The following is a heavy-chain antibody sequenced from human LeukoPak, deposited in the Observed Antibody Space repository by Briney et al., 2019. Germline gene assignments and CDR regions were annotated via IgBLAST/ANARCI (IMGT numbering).Heavy chain of an antibody. CDR2: IYHSGST. J-gene: IGHJ4*02. V-gene: IGHV4-30-2*01. CDR3: ARGNRSFGY. Sequence: TSETLSLTCTVSGGSISSGGYDWSWIRQPPGKGLEWIGYIYHSGSTYYNPSLKGRVTISVDRSKNQFSLKLSSVTAADTAVYYCARGNRSFGYWGQGTLVTVSS. CDR1: GGSISSGGYD.